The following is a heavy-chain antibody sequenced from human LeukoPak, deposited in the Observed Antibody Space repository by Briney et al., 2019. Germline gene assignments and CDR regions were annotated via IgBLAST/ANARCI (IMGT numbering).Heavy chain of an antibody. CDR3: ARRVIKYNFDY. D-gene: IGHD5-18*01. CDR1: GGSISSSSYY. V-gene: IGHV4-39*01. CDR2: IYYSGST. Sequence: PSETLSLTCAVSGGSISSSSYYWGWIRQPPGKGLEWIGSIYYSGSTYYNPSLKSRVTISVDTSKNQFSLKLSSVTAADTAVYYCARRVIKYNFDYWGQGTLVTVSS. J-gene: IGHJ4*02.